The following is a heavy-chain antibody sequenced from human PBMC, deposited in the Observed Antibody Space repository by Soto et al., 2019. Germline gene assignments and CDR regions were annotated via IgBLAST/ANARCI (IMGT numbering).Heavy chain of an antibody. V-gene: IGHV3-9*01. Sequence: PGGSLRLSCAASGFNFGDYAMHWVRQTPGQGLEWVSGLNWNSVTPGYGDSVKGRFPISRDNGKYALYLQMTSLRPEDTALYYCVKDISGAYSGPNYDAWGQGTLVTVSS. CDR2: LNWNSVTP. CDR1: GFNFGDYA. CDR3: VKDISGAYSGPNYDA. D-gene: IGHD1-26*01. J-gene: IGHJ4*02.